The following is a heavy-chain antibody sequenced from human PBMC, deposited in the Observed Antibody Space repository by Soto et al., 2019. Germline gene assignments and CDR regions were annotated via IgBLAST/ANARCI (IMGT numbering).Heavy chain of an antibody. CDR3: ARTYYDFWSGSSNWFDS. J-gene: IGHJ5*01. D-gene: IGHD3-3*01. V-gene: IGHV1-18*01. Sequence: GASVKVSCKASGYTFTSYGISWVRQAPGQGFEWMGWISAYNGNTNYAQKLQGRVTMTTDTSTSTAYVELRSLRSDDTAVYYCARTYYDFWSGSSNWFDSWGQGTLVTVSS. CDR2: ISAYNGNT. CDR1: GYTFTSYG.